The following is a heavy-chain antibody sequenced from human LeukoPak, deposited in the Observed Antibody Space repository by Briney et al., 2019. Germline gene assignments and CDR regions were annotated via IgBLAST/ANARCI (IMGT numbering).Heavy chain of an antibody. J-gene: IGHJ4*02. D-gene: IGHD3-10*01. CDR3: ARARGGLLVQGFDH. V-gene: IGHV4-30-4*01. CDR1: GGSISSGDYY. Sequence: PSQTLSLTCIVSGGSISSGDYYWSWIRQPPGKGLEWIGYIYYSGSTYYNPSLKSRVTISVDTSKNQFSLKLSSVTAADTAMYYCARARGGLLVQGFDHWGQGSLVSVST. CDR2: IYYSGST.